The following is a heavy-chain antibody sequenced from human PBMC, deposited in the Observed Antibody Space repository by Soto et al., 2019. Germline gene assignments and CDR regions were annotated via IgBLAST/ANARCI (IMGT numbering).Heavy chain of an antibody. Sequence: EVQLLESGGGLVQPGGSLRLSCAASGFTFSSYVMNWVRQAPGKWLEWVSTISGSGGSTYYADSVEGRFTFSRDNSKTLLPLLMTSLRAEDTAVYYCAKGGSKGLYDAFDIWGQGTMVTVSS. J-gene: IGHJ3*02. CDR2: ISGSGGST. D-gene: IGHD3-16*01. CDR3: AKGGSKGLYDAFDI. V-gene: IGHV3-23*01. CDR1: GFTFSSYV.